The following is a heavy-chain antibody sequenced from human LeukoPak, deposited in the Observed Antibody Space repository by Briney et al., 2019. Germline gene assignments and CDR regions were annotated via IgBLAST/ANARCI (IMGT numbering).Heavy chain of an antibody. Sequence: PSQTLSLTCTVSGGSISSGSYYWSWIRQPAGKGLEWIGRIYTSGSINYNPSLKSRVTISVDTSKNQFSLKLSSVTAADTAVYYCAREPQGPPYYYYGMDVWGQGTTVTVSS. CDR2: IYTSGSI. J-gene: IGHJ6*02. V-gene: IGHV4-61*02. CDR1: GGSISSGSYY. D-gene: IGHD3-16*01. CDR3: AREPQGPPYYYYGMDV.